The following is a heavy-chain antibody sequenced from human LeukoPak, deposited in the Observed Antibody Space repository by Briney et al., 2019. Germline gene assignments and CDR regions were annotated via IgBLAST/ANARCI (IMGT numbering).Heavy chain of an antibody. Sequence: PGGSLRLSCAASGFTFSSYAMSWVRQAPGKGLEWVSAISGSGGSTYYADSVRGRFTISRDNSKNTLYLQMNSLRAEDTAVYYCAKEYYDFWSGYFSIDYWGQGTLVTVSS. CDR2: ISGSGGST. CDR3: AKEYYDFWSGYFSIDY. D-gene: IGHD3-3*01. V-gene: IGHV3-23*01. CDR1: GFTFSSYA. J-gene: IGHJ4*02.